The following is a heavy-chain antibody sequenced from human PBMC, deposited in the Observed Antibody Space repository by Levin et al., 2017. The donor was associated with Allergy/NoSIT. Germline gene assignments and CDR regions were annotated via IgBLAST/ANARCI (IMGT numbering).Heavy chain of an antibody. J-gene: IGHJ5*02. CDR2: IYYSGST. CDR1: GGSISSYY. V-gene: IGHV4-59*01. D-gene: IGHD2-8*01. CDR3: ARVLGFCTNGVCYEVGWFDP. Sequence: SQTLSLTCTVSGGSISSYYWSWIRQPPGKGLEWIGYIYYSGSTNYNPSLKSRVTISVDTSKNQFSLKLSSVTAADTAVYYCARVLGFCTNGVCYEVGWFDPWGQGTLVTVSS.